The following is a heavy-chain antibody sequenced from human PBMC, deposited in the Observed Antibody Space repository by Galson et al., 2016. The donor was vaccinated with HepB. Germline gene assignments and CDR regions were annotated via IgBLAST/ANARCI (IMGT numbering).Heavy chain of an antibody. J-gene: IGHJ6*02. V-gene: IGHV1-2*04. CDR3: AREMYYYDKTRFDP. CDR2: INPSSGAT. CDR1: GYTFTAYG. Sequence: SVKVSCKASGYTFTAYGIHWVRQAPGQGLEWMGWINPSSGATDYAHKFQDWVTMTTDTSITTVYMELRNLKFDDTALYYCAREMYYYDKTRFDPWGQGTTVIVSS. D-gene: IGHD3-22*01.